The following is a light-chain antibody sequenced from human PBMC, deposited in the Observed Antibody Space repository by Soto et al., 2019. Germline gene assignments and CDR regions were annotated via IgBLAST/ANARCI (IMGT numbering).Light chain of an antibody. CDR2: RTS. CDR3: QQYNNWPRAT. J-gene: IGKJ4*01. V-gene: IGKV3-15*01. Sequence: EIVMTQSPATLSVSPGDRATLSCSASQSISSNLAWYQQKPGQAPRLLMFRTSSRATGFPARFSGSGSGTEFNLTISSLQSEDFGVYYCQQYNNWPRATFGGGTKVDIK. CDR1: QSISSN.